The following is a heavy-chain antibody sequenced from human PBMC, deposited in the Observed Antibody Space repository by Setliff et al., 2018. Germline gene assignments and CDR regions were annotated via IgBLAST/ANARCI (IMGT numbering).Heavy chain of an antibody. CDR1: GYTFTSYG. CDR3: ARGLIVLPGPSGDMGYFDY. D-gene: IGHD2-8*01. CDR2: IIPIFGTA. V-gene: IGHV1-69*13. Sequence: SVKVSCKASGYTFTSYGISWVRQAPGQGFEWMGGIIPIFGTANYAQKFQGRVTITADESTSTAYMELSSLRSEDTAVYYCARGLIVLPGPSGDMGYFDYWGQGTLVTVSS. J-gene: IGHJ4*02.